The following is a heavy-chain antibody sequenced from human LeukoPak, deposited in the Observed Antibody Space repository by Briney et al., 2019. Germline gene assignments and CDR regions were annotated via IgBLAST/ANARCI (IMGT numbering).Heavy chain of an antibody. CDR2: ISGSGGST. CDR3: AKAHSLYYYDSSGYYH. V-gene: IGHV3-23*01. J-gene: IGHJ5*02. CDR1: GFTFSSYA. D-gene: IGHD3-22*01. Sequence: PGGSLRLSCAASGFTFSSYAMSWVRQAPGKGLEWVSAISGSGGSTYYADSVKGRFTISRDNSKNTLYLQMSSLRAEDTAVYYCAKAHSLYYYDSSGYYHWGQGTLVTVSS.